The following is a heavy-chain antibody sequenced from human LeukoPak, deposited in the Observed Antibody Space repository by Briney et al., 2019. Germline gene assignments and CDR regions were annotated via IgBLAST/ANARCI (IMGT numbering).Heavy chain of an antibody. CDR3: ARGAYSSGWAYFDH. V-gene: IGHV3-48*04. CDR1: GFTFSDYS. D-gene: IGHD6-19*01. CDR2: ISFSVNTK. Sequence: GGSLRLSCAASGFTFSDYSMNWVRQAPGRGLEWVSYISFSVNTKYYGDSVKGRFTISRDNAKNSLYLHMDSLRAEDTAVYYCARGAYSSGWAYFDHWGQGTLVTVSS. J-gene: IGHJ4*02.